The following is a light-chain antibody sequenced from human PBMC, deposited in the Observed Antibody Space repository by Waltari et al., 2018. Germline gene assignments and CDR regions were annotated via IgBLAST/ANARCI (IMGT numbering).Light chain of an antibody. Sequence: AIQLTQSPPSLSASVGGRVTIACLASHAISGSLVWYQQKPGKAPKRLIYDASTLENGVTSRFSGRGSGTDFTLTISSLQPEDFSTHHCQQFYNYPPTFGHGTRLEIK. V-gene: IGKV1D-13*01. CDR2: DAS. CDR3: QQFYNYPPT. CDR1: HAISGS. J-gene: IGKJ5*01.